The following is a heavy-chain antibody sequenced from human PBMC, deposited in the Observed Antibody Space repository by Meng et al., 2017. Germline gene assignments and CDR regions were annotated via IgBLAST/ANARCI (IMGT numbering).Heavy chain of an antibody. CDR3: ARGVQCSTSCYIDY. D-gene: IGHD2-2*02. V-gene: IGHV4-34*01. J-gene: IGHJ4*02. CDR1: GGSFSGYY. Sequence: QGQLQQGGAGLLKPSETLSLTFAVYGGSFSGYYWSWIRQPPGKGLEWIGEINHSGSTNYNPSLKSRVTISVDTSKNQFSLKLSSVTAADTAVYYCARGVQCSTSCYIDYWGQGTLVTVSS. CDR2: INHSGST.